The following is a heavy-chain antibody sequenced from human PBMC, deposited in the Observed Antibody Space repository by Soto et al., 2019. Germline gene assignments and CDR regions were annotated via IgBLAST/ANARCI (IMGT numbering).Heavy chain of an antibody. D-gene: IGHD4-17*01. CDR2: IWYDGSNK. CDR1: GFTFSSYG. Sequence: QVQLVESGGGVVQPGRSLRLSCAASGFTFSSYGMHWVRQAPGKGLEWVAVIWYDGSNKYYADSVKGRFTISRDNSKNTLYLQMNSLRAEDTAVYYCARDDYGDSSPPDAFDIWGQGTMVTVSS. J-gene: IGHJ3*02. CDR3: ARDDYGDSSPPDAFDI. V-gene: IGHV3-33*01.